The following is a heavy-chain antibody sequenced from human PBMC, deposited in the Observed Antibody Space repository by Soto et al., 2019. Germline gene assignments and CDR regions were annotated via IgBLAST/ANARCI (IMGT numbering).Heavy chain of an antibody. J-gene: IGHJ5*02. CDR1: GYTFTGYY. V-gene: IGHV1-2*04. D-gene: IGHD3-22*01. CDR2: ISPNSGGT. CDR3: ARGHYYDSSGYFYAKLDP. Sequence: ASVKVSCKASGYTFTGYYMHWVRQAPGQGLEWMGWISPNSGGTNYAQKFQGWVTMTRDTSISTAYMELSRLRSDDTAVYYCARGHYYDSSGYFYAKLDPWGQGTLVTVSS.